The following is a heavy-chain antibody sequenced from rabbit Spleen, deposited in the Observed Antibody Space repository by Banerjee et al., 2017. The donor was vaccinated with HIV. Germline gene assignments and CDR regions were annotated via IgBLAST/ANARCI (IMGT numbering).Heavy chain of an antibody. Sequence: EESGGDLVKPEGSLTLTCTASGFSFSSSYWIYWVRQAPGKGLEWIGYIDPVFGTTYYASWATGRFTISKTSSTTVTLQMTSLTAADTATYFCAREKSGIVGYDLWGPGTLVTVS. D-gene: IGHD6-1*01. CDR1: GFSFSSSYW. CDR3: AREKSGIVGYDL. CDR2: IDPVFGTT. V-gene: IGHV1S45*01. J-gene: IGHJ4*01.